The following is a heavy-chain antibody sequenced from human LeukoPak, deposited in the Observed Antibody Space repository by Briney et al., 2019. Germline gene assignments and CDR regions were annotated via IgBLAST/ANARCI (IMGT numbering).Heavy chain of an antibody. V-gene: IGHV4-4*07. CDR2: IYTSGST. Sequence: PSETLSLTCTVSGGSISSHYWSWIRQPAGKGLEWIGRIYTSGSTNYNPSLKSRVTMSVDTSKNQFSLKLSSVTAADTAVYYCARDRSIVGDTGDYYYYGMDVWGQGTTVTVSS. D-gene: IGHD1-26*01. CDR1: GGSISSHY. CDR3: ARDRSIVGDTGDYYYYGMDV. J-gene: IGHJ6*02.